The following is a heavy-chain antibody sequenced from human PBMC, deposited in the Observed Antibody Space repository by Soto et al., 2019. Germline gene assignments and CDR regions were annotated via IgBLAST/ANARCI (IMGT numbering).Heavy chain of an antibody. CDR1: GGSGGSFSGYY. CDR2: INHSGST. V-gene: IGHV4-34*01. D-gene: IGHD3-22*01. J-gene: IGHJ6*02. Sequence: QVQLQQWGAGLLKPSETLSLTCAVYGGSGGSFSGYYWSWIRQPPGKGLEWIGEINHSGSTNYNPAPKSRVTISVDTSKNQFSRNLSSVTAADTAVYYCARHNYDSSGYYHYYYGMDVWGQGTTVTVSS. CDR3: ARHNYDSSGYYHYYYGMDV.